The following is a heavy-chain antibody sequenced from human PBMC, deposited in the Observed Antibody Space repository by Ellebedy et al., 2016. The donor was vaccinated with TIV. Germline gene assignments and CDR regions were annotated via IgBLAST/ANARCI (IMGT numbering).Heavy chain of an antibody. J-gene: IGHJ5*02. CDR1: GFDVTSYN. D-gene: IGHD3-16*01. Sequence: GGSLRLSXEASGFDVTSYNMIWVRQAPGKGLEWVSRIATDGVTATYADSVKGRFTISRDNAKNTLYLQMNSLRVEDTAVYYCVYYHSWGQGTLVTVSS. V-gene: IGHV3-74*01. CDR3: VYYHS. CDR2: IATDGVTA.